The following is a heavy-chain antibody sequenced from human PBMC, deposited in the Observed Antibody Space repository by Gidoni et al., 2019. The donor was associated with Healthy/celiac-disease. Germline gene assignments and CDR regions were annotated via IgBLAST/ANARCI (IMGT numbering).Heavy chain of an antibody. V-gene: IGHV4-4*02. Sequence: QVQLQETGPALVKPSGTRSITCAVAGGSISSSNWCSWVSQPPGNGLEWIGEIYHRGSTNYNPYLKSRVTILVDKSKTQFSLKLSSVTAVDTAVYYCARGASGAGFFTVTTAYFDLWGRGTLVTVSS. J-gene: IGHJ2*01. CDR3: ARGASGAGFFTVTTAYFDL. CDR2: IYHRGST. CDR1: GGSISSSNW. D-gene: IGHD4-17*01.